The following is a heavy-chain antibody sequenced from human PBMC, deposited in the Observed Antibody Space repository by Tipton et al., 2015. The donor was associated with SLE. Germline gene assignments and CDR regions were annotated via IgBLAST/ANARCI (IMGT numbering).Heavy chain of an antibody. Sequence: LRLSCTVSGGSISSGSYYWSWIRQPAGKELEWIGLIYSSGSTNFNPSLESRVTISVDTSKNQFSLKLSSVTAADTAVYYCARRRGSSGWSNNWFDPWGQGTLVTVSS. J-gene: IGHJ5*02. V-gene: IGHV4-61*02. CDR1: GGSISSGSYY. CDR3: ARRRGSSGWSNNWFDP. D-gene: IGHD6-19*01. CDR2: IYSSGST.